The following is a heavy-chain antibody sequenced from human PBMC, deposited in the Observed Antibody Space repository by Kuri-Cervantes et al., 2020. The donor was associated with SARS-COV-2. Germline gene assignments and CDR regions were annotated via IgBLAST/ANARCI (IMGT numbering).Heavy chain of an antibody. V-gene: IGHV3-33*08. CDR1: GFTFSSYG. J-gene: IGHJ6*02. D-gene: IGHD3-9*01. Sequence: GGSLRLSCAASGFTFSSYGMHWVRQAPGKGLEWVAVIWSDGTNKYYADSAKGRFTISRDNSKNTLYPQMNSLRAEDTAVYFCARALYGGRLDYSPTSGYYYEGMDVWGQGTMVTVSS. CDR3: ARALYGGRLDYSPTSGYYYEGMDV. CDR2: IWSDGTNK.